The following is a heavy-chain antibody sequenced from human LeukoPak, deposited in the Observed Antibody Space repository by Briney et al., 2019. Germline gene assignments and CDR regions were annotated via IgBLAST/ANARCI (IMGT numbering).Heavy chain of an antibody. CDR1: GFTFSSYG. J-gene: IGHJ6*04. D-gene: IGHD3-3*01. CDR3: ARARITIFGVVWDV. Sequence: GGSLRLSCAASGFTFSSYGMHWVRQAPGKGLEWVAVISYDGSNKYYADSVKGRFTISRDNAKNSLYLQMNSLRAEDTAVYYCARARITIFGVVWDVWGKGTTVTVSS. CDR2: ISYDGSNK. V-gene: IGHV3-30*03.